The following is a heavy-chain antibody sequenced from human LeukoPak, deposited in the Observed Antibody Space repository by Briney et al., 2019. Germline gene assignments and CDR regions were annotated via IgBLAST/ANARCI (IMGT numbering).Heavy chain of an antibody. D-gene: IGHD6-19*01. V-gene: IGHV4-4*07. Sequence: PSETLSLTCTVSGGSISSYYWSWIRQPAGKGLEWIGRIYTSGSTNYNPSLKSRVTMSVDTSKNQFSLKLSSVAAADTAVYYCARGSGAVAGQPKTYYYYYYMDVWGKGTTVTISS. CDR3: ARGSGAVAGQPKTYYYYYYMDV. CDR2: IYTSGST. CDR1: GGSISSYY. J-gene: IGHJ6*03.